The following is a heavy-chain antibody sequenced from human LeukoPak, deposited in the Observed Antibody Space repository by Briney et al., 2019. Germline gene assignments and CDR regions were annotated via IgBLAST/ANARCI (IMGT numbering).Heavy chain of an antibody. D-gene: IGHD4-11*01. CDR2: IKQEGSEK. CDR1: GFTFSSYW. CDR3: ARGGQQYSFDI. Sequence: GGYLRLYCAASGFTFSSYWMSWVRQAPGKGLEGVANIKQEGSEKYWVDSVKGRFTISRDNAKNSLYLQMNSLRAEDTAVYFCARGGQQYSFDIWGQGTMVTVSS. J-gene: IGHJ3*02. V-gene: IGHV3-7*01.